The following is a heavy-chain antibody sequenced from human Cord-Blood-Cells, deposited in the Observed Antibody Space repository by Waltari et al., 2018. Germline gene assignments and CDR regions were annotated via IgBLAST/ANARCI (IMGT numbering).Heavy chain of an antibody. CDR3: ARGYCSGGSCYYGMDV. V-gene: IGHV3-30-3*01. D-gene: IGHD2-15*01. Sequence: QVQLVESGGGVVQPGRSLRLSCAASGFTFSSYAMHWVRQAPGKGLEWVEVISYDGSNKYYADSVKGRFTISRDNSKNTLYLQMNSLRAEDTAVYYCARGYCSGGSCYYGMDVWGQGTTVTVSS. CDR1: GFTFSSYA. CDR2: ISYDGSNK. J-gene: IGHJ6*02.